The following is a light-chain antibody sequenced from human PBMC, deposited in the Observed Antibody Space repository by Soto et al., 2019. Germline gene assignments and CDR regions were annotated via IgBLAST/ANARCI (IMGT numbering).Light chain of an antibody. V-gene: IGLV2-14*03. Sequence: QSALTQPASVSGSPGQSITISCTGTSSDVGAYKYVSWYQQHTGKAPKLLLYDVNDRPSGVSLRFSGSKSGNPASLTISGLQTEDEAVYYCSSKTSDSSRFVFGGGTKLTVL. CDR2: DVN. J-gene: IGLJ2*01. CDR3: SSKTSDSSRFV. CDR1: SSDVGAYKY.